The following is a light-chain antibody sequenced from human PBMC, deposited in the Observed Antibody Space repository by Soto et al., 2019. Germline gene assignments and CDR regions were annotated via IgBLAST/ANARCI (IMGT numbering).Light chain of an antibody. Sequence: QSVLTQPPSGSGAPGQRGTISCTGSTSNIVAGYDVHWYQQLPGTAPKLLMYVNNNPPSGVHDRFSGSKSGTSASLAITGLQAEDEADYYCQSYDSSLSGSSFVFGTGTKLTVL. CDR2: VNN. CDR3: QSYDSSLSGSSFV. CDR1: TSNIVAGYD. V-gene: IGLV1-40*01. J-gene: IGLJ1*01.